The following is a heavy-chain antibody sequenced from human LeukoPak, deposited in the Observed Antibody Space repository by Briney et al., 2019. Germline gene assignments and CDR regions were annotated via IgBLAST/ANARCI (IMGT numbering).Heavy chain of an antibody. CDR2: IYYSGST. CDR1: GGSISSYY. Sequence: SETLSLTCTVSGGSISSYYWSWIRQPPGKGLEWIGYIYYSGSTNYNPSLKSRVTISVDTSKNQFSLKLSSVTAADTAVYYCARGGEINPHTNYYYDSSGSIDLETNWFDPWGQGTLVTVSS. J-gene: IGHJ5*02. CDR3: ARGGEINPHTNYYYDSSGSIDLETNWFDP. D-gene: IGHD3-22*01. V-gene: IGHV4-59*01.